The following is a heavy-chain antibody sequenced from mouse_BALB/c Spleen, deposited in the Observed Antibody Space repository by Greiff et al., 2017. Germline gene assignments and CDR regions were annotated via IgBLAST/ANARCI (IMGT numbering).Heavy chain of an antibody. Sequence: EVKVEESGGGLVKPGGSLKLSCAASGFTFSSYAMSWVRQTPEKRLEWVATISSGGSYTYYPDSVKGRFTISRDNAKNTLYLQMSSLRSEDTAMYYCASGGYYRYDDAMDYWGQGTSVTVSS. CDR3: ASGGYYRYDDAMDY. CDR2: ISSGGSYT. D-gene: IGHD2-14*01. CDR1: GFTFSSYA. V-gene: IGHV5-9-3*01. J-gene: IGHJ4*01.